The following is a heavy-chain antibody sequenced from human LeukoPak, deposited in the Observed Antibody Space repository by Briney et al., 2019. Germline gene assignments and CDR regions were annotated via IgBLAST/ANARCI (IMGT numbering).Heavy chain of an antibody. CDR3: ARFSPRAMGNYLDF. D-gene: IGHD7-27*01. CDR2: IYYSGST. J-gene: IGHJ4*02. Sequence: SETLSLTCTVSGGSISSSSYYWGWIRQPPGKGLEWIGSIYYSGSTYYNPSLKSRVTISVDTSKNQFSLKLSSVTAADTAVYYCARFSPRAMGNYLDFWGQGTLVTVSS. V-gene: IGHV4-39*07. CDR1: GGSISSSSYY.